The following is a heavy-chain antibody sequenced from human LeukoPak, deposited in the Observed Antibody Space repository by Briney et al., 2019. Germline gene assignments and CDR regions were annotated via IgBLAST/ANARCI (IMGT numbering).Heavy chain of an antibody. J-gene: IGHJ4*02. Sequence: PSETLSLTCAVSGGSISSSNWWSWVRQPPGKGLEWIGEIYHSGSANYNPSLKSRVTISVDKSKNQFSLRLSSVPAADTAVYYCASAGHDGIGYKVCWGQGTLVTVSS. V-gene: IGHV4-4*02. D-gene: IGHD3-22*01. CDR3: ASAGHDGIGYKVC. CDR2: IYHSGSA. CDR1: GGSISSSNW.